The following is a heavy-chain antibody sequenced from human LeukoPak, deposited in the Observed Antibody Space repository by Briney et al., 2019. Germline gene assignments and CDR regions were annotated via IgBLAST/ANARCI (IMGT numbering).Heavy chain of an antibody. D-gene: IGHD3-16*01. V-gene: IGHV3-53*01. CDR2: IYSGGDT. CDR3: ARDAQQGGYFDY. Sequence: GGSLRLSCAPSGFTVSSNYMSWVRQAPGKGLEWVSVIYSGGDTFYADSVKGRFTISRDNSKNTLYLQMNSLRAEDTAVYYCARDAQQGGYFDYWGQGTLVTVSS. CDR1: GFTVSSNY. J-gene: IGHJ4*02.